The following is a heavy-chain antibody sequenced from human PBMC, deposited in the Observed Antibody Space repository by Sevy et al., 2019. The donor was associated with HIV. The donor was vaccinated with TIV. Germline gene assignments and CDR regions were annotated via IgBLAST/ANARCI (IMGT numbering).Heavy chain of an antibody. J-gene: IGHJ6*02. D-gene: IGHD4-4*01. V-gene: IGHV3-53*01. CDR1: GFAVSDNC. Sequence: GGSLRLSCAVSGFAVSDNCMSWVRQSPGKGLEWVSVIFSGGRTSYADSVKGRFTVSRDGSKNTLYLQMDNLRAEDTATYYCARDRVVHNDYIFVAYYYGMDVWGRGTTVTVSS. CDR2: IFSGGRT. CDR3: ARDRVVHNDYIFVAYYYGMDV.